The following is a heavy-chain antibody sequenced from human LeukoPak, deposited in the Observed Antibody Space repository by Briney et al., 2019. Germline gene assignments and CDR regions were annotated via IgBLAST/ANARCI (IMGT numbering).Heavy chain of an antibody. CDR1: GFTFGSYG. CDR2: IWYDGSNK. CDR3: AREHSGGGRDDAFDI. J-gene: IGHJ3*02. Sequence: PGRSLRLSCAASGFTFGSYGIHWVRQAPGKGLEWVAVIWYDGSNKYYADSVRGRFTISRDNSKNTLYLQMNSLRAEDTAVYYCAREHSGGGRDDAFDIWGQGTMVTVSS. D-gene: IGHD2-15*01. V-gene: IGHV3-33*01.